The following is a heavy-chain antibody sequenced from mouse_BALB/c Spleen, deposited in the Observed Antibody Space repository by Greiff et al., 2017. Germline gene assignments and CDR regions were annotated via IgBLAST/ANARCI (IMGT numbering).Heavy chain of an antibody. Sequence: EVMLVESGGGLVQPGGSLKLSCAASGFTFSSYTMSWVRQTPEKRLEWVAYISNGGGSTYYPDTVKGRFTISRDNAKNTLYLQMSSLKSEDTAMYYCARGDYLFDYWGQGTTLTVSS. V-gene: IGHV5-12-2*01. CDR2: ISNGGGST. D-gene: IGHD2-4*01. J-gene: IGHJ2*01. CDR3: ARGDYLFDY. CDR1: GFTFSSYT.